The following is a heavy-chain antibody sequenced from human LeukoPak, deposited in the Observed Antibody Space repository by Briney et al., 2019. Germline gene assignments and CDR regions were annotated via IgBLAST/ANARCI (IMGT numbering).Heavy chain of an antibody. J-gene: IGHJ2*01. CDR2: ISSTSAYI. Sequence: GGSLRLSCAGSGFALKSYSLSWVRQAPGKGLEWVSSISSTSAYIYYADSVKGRFTISRDNAKNSLYLQMNSLRAEDTAVYYCARDRTSYFDLWGRGTLVTVSS. CDR1: GFALKSYS. V-gene: IGHV3-21*01. D-gene: IGHD3-16*01. CDR3: ARDRTSYFDL.